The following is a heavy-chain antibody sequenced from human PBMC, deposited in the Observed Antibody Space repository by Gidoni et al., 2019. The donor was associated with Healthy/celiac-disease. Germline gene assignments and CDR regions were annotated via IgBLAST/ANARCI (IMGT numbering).Heavy chain of an antibody. CDR3: ARERFLYYYDSSGYYYWFDP. Sequence: QVQLQESGPGLVKPSPTLSLTCTVSGGSISSGDYYWSWIRQPPGKGLEWIGYIYYSGSTYYNPSLKSRVTISVDTSKNQFSLKLSSVTAADTAVYYCARERFLYYYDSSGYYYWFDPWGQGTLVTVSS. D-gene: IGHD3-22*01. J-gene: IGHJ5*02. V-gene: IGHV4-30-4*01. CDR1: GGSISSGDYY. CDR2: IYYSGST.